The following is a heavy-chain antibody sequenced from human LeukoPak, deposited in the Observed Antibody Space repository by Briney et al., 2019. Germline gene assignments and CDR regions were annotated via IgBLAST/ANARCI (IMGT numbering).Heavy chain of an antibody. CDR2: INTNTGNP. V-gene: IGHV7-4-1*02. Sequence: GASVKVSCKASRYTFTSYALHWVRQAPGHGLEWMGWINTNTGNPTYAQGFTGRFVFSLDTSVDTAYVQISSLKAEDTAVYYCATGRVVGATHAFATWGQGTMVTVSS. CDR1: RYTFTSYA. J-gene: IGHJ3*02. D-gene: IGHD1-26*01. CDR3: ATGRVVGATHAFAT.